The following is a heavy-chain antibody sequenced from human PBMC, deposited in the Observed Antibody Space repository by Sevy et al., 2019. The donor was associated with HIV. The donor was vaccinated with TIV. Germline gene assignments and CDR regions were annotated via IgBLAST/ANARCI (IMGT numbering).Heavy chain of an antibody. CDR1: GFTFSNYA. V-gene: IGHV3-30*07. CDR2: ISSDGINH. Sequence: GGSLRLSCAASGFTFSNYAMSWVRQAPGKGPEWLAVISSDGINHNYAASVKGRFTIYRDNSKSLLFLQMNSLTPNDTAVYFCTKESLRGTYIRGDFDHWGQGTLVTVSS. J-gene: IGHJ4*02. D-gene: IGHD3-10*02. CDR3: TKESLRGTYIRGDFDH.